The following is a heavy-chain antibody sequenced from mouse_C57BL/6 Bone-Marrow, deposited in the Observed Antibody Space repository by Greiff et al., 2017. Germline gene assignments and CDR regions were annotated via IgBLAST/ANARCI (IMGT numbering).Heavy chain of an antibody. Sequence: VQLQQSGPGLVQPSQSLSITCTVSGFSLTSYGVHWVRQPPGKGLEWLGVIWSGGSTDYHAAFISRLSISKDNSKSKVFFKMNSLQADDTAIYYCAKNGPNWYFDVWGTGTTVTVSS. CDR1: GFSLTSYG. CDR3: AKNGPNWYFDV. J-gene: IGHJ1*03. CDR2: IWSGGST. V-gene: IGHV2-4*01.